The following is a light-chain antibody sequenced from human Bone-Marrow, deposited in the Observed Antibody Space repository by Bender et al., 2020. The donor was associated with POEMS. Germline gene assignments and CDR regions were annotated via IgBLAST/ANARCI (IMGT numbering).Light chain of an antibody. V-gene: IGLV2-11*01. CDR3: SSYAGSGDGV. CDR1: SSDIGTYNY. Sequence: QSALTQPRSVSGSPGQSVTISCTGTSSDIGTYNYVSWYQQHPGKAPKLMIYDVTKRPSGVPDRFSGSKSAATASLTISGLQTEDEADYYCSSYAGSGDGVFGGGTKLTVL. CDR2: DVT. J-gene: IGLJ3*02.